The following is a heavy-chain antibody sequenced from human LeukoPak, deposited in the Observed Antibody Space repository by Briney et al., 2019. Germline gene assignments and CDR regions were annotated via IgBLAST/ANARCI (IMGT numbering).Heavy chain of an antibody. J-gene: IGHJ4*02. Sequence: PGGSLRLSCAASGFTFSNDAMSWVRQAPGEGVGWVSAIFGSGGSTYYADSVKGRFSISRDNSKNTLFLQMNSLRVEDTALYYCSKWGDYDVLTGYYDSDFWGQGTLVTVSS. V-gene: IGHV3-23*01. CDR3: SKWGDYDVLTGYYDSDF. CDR1: GFTFSNDA. CDR2: IFGSGGST. D-gene: IGHD3-9*01.